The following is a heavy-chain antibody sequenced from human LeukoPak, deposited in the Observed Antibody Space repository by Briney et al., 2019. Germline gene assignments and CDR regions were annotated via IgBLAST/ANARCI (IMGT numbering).Heavy chain of an antibody. V-gene: IGHV4-30-2*01. CDR3: ARVRAPYSSGWYIGYFDL. D-gene: IGHD6-19*01. Sequence: SQTLSLTCAVSGGSISSGGYSWSWIRRPPGKGLEWIGYIYHSGSTYYNPSLKSRVTISVDRSKNQFSLKLSSVTAADTAVYYCARVRAPYSSGWYIGYFDLWGRGTLVTVSS. CDR1: GGSISSGGYS. CDR2: IYHSGST. J-gene: IGHJ2*01.